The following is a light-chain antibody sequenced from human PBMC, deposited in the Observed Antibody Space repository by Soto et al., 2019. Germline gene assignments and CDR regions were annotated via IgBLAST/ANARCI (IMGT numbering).Light chain of an antibody. CDR1: QSINIW. J-gene: IGKJ1*01. V-gene: IGKV1-5*03. CDR2: KAS. CDR3: QQYNDYWT. Sequence: DIQMTQSPSTLSASVGDRVTITCRASQSINIWLAWYQQKPGRAPNLLIYKASTLESEVPSRFSGSGSGTEFTLTISSLQPDDFATYYCQQYNDYWTFGQGTKVDIK.